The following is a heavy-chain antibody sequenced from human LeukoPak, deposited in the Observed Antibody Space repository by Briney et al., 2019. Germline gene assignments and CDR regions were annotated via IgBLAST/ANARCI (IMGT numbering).Heavy chain of an antibody. CDR1: GGSFSGYY. CDR2: INHSGST. CDR3: ARGTYDYVWGSYRYTSRYFDY. D-gene: IGHD3-16*02. V-gene: IGHV4-34*01. Sequence: SETLSLTCAVYGGSFSGYYWSWIRQPPGKGLEWIGEINHSGSTNYNPSLKGRVTISVDTSNNQFSLKLSSVTAADTAVYYCARGTYDYVWGSYRYTSRYFDYWGQGTLVTVSS. J-gene: IGHJ4*02.